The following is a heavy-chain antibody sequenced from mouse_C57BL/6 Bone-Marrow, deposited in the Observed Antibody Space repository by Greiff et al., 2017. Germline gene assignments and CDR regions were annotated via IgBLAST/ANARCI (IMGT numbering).Heavy chain of an antibody. CDR2: IYPGSGNT. Sequence: VQLQESGPELVKPGASVKIPCKASGYSFTSYYIHWVKQRPGQGLEWIGWIYPGSGNTKYKEKFKGKATLTADTSSSTAYMQLSSLTSEDSAVYYCARSGQLRPAWFAYWGQGTLVTVSA. V-gene: IGHV1-66*01. D-gene: IGHD3-2*02. J-gene: IGHJ3*01. CDR1: GYSFTSYY. CDR3: ARSGQLRPAWFAY.